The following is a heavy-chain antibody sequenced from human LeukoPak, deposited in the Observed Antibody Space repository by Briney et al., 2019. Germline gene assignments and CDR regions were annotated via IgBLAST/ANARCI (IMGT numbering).Heavy chain of an antibody. D-gene: IGHD6-13*01. CDR1: GGTFSSYA. J-gene: IGHJ4*02. V-gene: IGHV1-69*13. CDR2: IIPIFGTA. Sequence: ASVKVSCKASGGTFSSYAISWVRQAPGQGLEWMGGIIPIFGTANYAQKFQGRVTITADESTSTAYMELSSLRSEDTAVYCCARDYSSSWPTKSDYWGQGTLVTVSS. CDR3: ARDYSSSWPTKSDY.